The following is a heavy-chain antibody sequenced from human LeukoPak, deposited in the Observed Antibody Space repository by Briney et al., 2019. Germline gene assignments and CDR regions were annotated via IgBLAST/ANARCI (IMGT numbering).Heavy chain of an antibody. Sequence: ASVKVSCKASGYTFTSYDINWVRQATGQGLEWMGWMNPNSGNTGYAQKFQGRVTITRNTSISTAYMELSSLRSGDTAVYYCARGRGGYDFWSGYYTGYWFDPWGQGTLVTVSS. J-gene: IGHJ5*02. CDR2: MNPNSGNT. CDR1: GYTFTSYD. V-gene: IGHV1-8*03. D-gene: IGHD3-3*01. CDR3: ARGRGGYDFWSGYYTGYWFDP.